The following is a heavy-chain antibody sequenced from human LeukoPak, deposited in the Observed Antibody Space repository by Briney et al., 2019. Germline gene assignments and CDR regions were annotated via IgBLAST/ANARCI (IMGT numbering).Heavy chain of an antibody. CDR3: AKDYYGSGSTFDY. CDR1: GFTFSSYG. V-gene: IGHV3-30*02. D-gene: IGHD3-10*01. J-gene: IGHJ4*02. CDR2: IRYDGSNK. Sequence: GGSLRLSCAASGFTFSSYGVHWVRQAPGKGLEWVAFIRYDGSNKYYADSVKGRFTISRDNSKNTLYLQMNSLRAEDTAVYYCAKDYYGSGSTFDYWGQGTLVTVSS.